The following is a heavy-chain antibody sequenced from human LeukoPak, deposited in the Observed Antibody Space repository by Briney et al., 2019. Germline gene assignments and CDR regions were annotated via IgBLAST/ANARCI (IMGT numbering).Heavy chain of an antibody. D-gene: IGHD3-3*01. CDR1: GGSIISGSYY. CDR2: IYCSGNT. V-gene: IGHV4-39*01. Sequence: PSETLSLTCTVSGGSIISGSYYWGWIRQPPGKGLEWIGSIYCSGNTYYNPSLKSRVTVSVDTSKNQLSLNLSSVTAADTAVYYCARLWSGCRPPDYWGQGTLVTVSS. J-gene: IGHJ4*02. CDR3: ARLWSGCRPPDY.